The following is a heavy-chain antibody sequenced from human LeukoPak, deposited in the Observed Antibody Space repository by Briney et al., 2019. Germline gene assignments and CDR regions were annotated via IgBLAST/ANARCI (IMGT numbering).Heavy chain of an antibody. D-gene: IGHD3-10*01. J-gene: IGHJ4*02. CDR1: GDSISNYY. V-gene: IGHV4-4*07. CDR2: IYTSGST. CDR3: ARVSLVRGAPDYYFDY. Sequence: SETLSLTCTVSGDSISNYYWSWIRQPAGKGLEWIGRIYTSGSTNYNPSLKSRVTMSVDTSKNQYSLKLSSVTAADTAVYYCARVSLVRGAPDYYFDYWGQGTLVTVSS.